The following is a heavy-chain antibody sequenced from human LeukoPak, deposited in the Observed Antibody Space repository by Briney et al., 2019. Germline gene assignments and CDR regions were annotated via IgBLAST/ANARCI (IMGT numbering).Heavy chain of an antibody. Sequence: GGSLRLSCAASGFTVSSNYMSWVRQAPGKGLEWVSVIYSGGSTYYADSVKGRFTISRDDAKNSLYLQMNSLRDEDTAVYFCAREARGSGRDFDYWGQGILVTVSS. J-gene: IGHJ4*02. CDR1: GFTVSSNY. CDR3: AREARGSGRDFDY. V-gene: IGHV3-53*01. CDR2: IYSGGST. D-gene: IGHD1-26*01.